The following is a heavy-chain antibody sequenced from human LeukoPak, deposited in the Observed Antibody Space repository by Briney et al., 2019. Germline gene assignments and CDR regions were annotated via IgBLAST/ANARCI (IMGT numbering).Heavy chain of an antibody. CDR1: GYTFTSCD. V-gene: IGHV1-8*03. Sequence: ASVKVSCKASGYTFTSCDINWVRQATGQGLEWMGWMNPNSGNTGYAQKFQGRVTITRNTSISTAYMELSSLRSEDTAVYYCARGDIVVVPAAIGSFYYYMDVWGKGTTVTVSS. CDR3: ARGDIVVVPAAIGSFYYYMDV. D-gene: IGHD2-2*02. J-gene: IGHJ6*03. CDR2: MNPNSGNT.